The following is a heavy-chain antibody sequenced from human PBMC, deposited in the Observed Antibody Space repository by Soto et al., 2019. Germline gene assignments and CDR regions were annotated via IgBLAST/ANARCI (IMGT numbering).Heavy chain of an antibody. Sequence: SETLSLTCTVSGGSISRSTYYWGWIRQPPGKGLEWIGSIYYSGSTYYRPSLKSRVTISVDTSKNQFSLKLGSVTAADTAVYYCARQVPAAIRLGWFDPWGQGTLVTVSS. CDR2: IYYSGST. CDR1: GGSISRSTYY. D-gene: IGHD2-2*02. J-gene: IGHJ5*02. CDR3: ARQVPAAIRLGWFDP. V-gene: IGHV4-39*01.